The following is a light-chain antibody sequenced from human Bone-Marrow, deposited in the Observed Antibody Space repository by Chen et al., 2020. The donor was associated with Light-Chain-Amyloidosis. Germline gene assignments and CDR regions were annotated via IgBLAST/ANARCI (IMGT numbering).Light chain of an antibody. CDR3: CSYAGSSTFV. V-gene: IGLV2-23*02. Sequence: QSALTQPASVSGSPGQSLPISCPGTSSDVGSYNLVSWYQQHPGKAPKLMIYEVSKRPSGVSNRFSGSKSGNTASLTISGLQAEDEADYYCCSYAGSSTFVFGGGTKLTVL. CDR2: EVS. CDR1: SSDVGSYNL. J-gene: IGLJ2*01.